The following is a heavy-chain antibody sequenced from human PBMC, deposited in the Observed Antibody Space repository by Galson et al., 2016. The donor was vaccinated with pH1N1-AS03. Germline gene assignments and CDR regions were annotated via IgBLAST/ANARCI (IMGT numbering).Heavy chain of an antibody. Sequence: SVKVSCKASGGDFGSYAISWVRQAPGQGLEWMGGISPIFGSINYAQRYQGRVTITADVFTKTAYMELSILRSEDTAVYFCARPSDREVGYYYYDMDVWGQGTTVTGS. V-gene: IGHV1-69*13. CDR1: GGDFGSYA. D-gene: IGHD3-10*01. CDR2: ISPIFGSI. J-gene: IGHJ6*02. CDR3: ARPSDREVGYYYYDMDV.